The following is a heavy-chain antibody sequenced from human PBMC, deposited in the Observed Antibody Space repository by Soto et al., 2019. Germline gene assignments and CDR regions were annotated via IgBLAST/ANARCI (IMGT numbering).Heavy chain of an antibody. V-gene: IGHV1-18*01. Sequence: QAQLVQSEAEVKKPGASVKVSCKASEYNFFDYTIIWVRQTPEKGLEWLGWVTAYSGDRRYAQKFEGRVTVTSDTSTSTSYMELRNLKSDDTAIYYCARGPDLWGRGTRVTVSS. J-gene: IGHJ2*01. CDR1: EYNFFDYT. CDR2: VTAYSGDR. CDR3: ARGPDL.